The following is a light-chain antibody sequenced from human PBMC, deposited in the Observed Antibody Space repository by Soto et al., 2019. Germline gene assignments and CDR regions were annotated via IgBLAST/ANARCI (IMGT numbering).Light chain of an antibody. J-gene: IGLJ2*01. CDR1: SSNIGAGYD. V-gene: IGLV1-40*01. CDR2: GNT. CDR3: QSYDNSLSGLVV. Sequence: QAVVTQPPSVSGAPGQRVTISCTGSSSNIGAGYDVHWYQQLPGTAPKLLIYGNTNRPSGVPDRFSGSKSGTSASLAITGLQAEDEADYYCQSYDNSLSGLVVFGGGTKVTVL.